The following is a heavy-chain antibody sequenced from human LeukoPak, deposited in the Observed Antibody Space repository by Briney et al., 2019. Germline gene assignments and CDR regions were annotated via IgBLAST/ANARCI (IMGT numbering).Heavy chain of an antibody. D-gene: IGHD4-17*01. CDR3: AHRGTVTTRYVYFDY. V-gene: IGHV2-5*02. Sequence: SGPTLVNPTQTLTLTCTFSGFSLSTSGVGVGWIRQPPGKALEWLALIYWDDDKRYSASLKSRLTIAKDSSKNQVVLTMTNMDVVDTATYYCAHRGTVTTRYVYFDYSGQGTLVTVSS. J-gene: IGHJ4*02. CDR1: GFSLSTSGVG. CDR2: IYWDDDK.